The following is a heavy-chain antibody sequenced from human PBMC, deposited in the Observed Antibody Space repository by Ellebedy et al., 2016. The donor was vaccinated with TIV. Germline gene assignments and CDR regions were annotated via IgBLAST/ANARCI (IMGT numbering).Heavy chain of an antibody. D-gene: IGHD2-2*01. CDR1: GGSISSSPYH. CDR2: ISYSGAT. V-gene: IGHV4-39*02. J-gene: IGHJ4*02. Sequence: MPGGSLRLSCTVSGGSISSSPYHWGWIRQPPGKGLEWIGSISYSGATYYSTSLQSRVTISVDTSTNHFSLKLSSVTAADTAVYYCGWDCSSTSCRGGYWGRGTLVTVSS. CDR3: GWDCSSTSCRGGY.